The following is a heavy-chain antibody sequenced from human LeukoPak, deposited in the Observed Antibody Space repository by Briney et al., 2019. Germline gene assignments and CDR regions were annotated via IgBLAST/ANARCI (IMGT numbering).Heavy chain of an antibody. CDR2: MNPNSGNT. CDR1: GYTFTSYD. CDR3: ARGSGVAARHAAFGYYYMDV. J-gene: IGHJ6*03. Sequence: ASVKVSCKAPGYTFTSYDINWVRQATGQGLEWMGWMNPNSGNTGYAQKFQGRVTMTRNTSISTAYMGLSSLRSEDTAVYYCARGSGVAARHAAFGYYYMDVWGKGTTVTVSS. D-gene: IGHD6-6*01. V-gene: IGHV1-8*01.